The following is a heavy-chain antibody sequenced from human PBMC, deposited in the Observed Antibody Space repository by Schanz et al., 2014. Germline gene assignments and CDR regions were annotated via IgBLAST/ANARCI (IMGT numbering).Heavy chain of an antibody. Sequence: QVQLQESGPGLVKPSGTLSLTCAVSGGFISSINWWSWVRQSPGTGLEWIGEINNSGSTNYNPSLKSRVTISLDKSKSQSSRTLNAVTAADTAVYYCARDERDLPRSLFVFWGQGTLVTVSS. CDR3: ARDERDLPRSLFVF. J-gene: IGHJ4*02. CDR1: GGFISSINW. V-gene: IGHV4-4*02. CDR2: INNSGST. D-gene: IGHD2-2*01.